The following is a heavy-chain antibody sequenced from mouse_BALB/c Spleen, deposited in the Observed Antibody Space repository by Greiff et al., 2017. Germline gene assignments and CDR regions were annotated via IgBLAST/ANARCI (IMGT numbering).Heavy chain of an antibody. Sequence: DVQLQESGAELVKPGASVKLSCTASGFNIKDTYMHWVKQRPEQGLEWIGRIDPANGNTKYDPKFQGKATITADTSSNTAYLQLSSLTSEDTAVYYCASPITPYCTYFDYWGQGTTLTVSS. CDR3: ASPITPYCTYFDY. D-gene: IGHD1-2*01. CDR1: GFNIKDTY. V-gene: IGHV14-3*02. CDR2: IDPANGNT. J-gene: IGHJ2*01.